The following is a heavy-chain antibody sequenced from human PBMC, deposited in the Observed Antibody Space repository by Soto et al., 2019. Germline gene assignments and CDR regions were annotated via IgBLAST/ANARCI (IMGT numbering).Heavy chain of an antibody. CDR2: IKPDGSEK. D-gene: IGHD3-22*01. V-gene: IGHV3-7*04. CDR1: GGSISSGGYS. CDR3: ARGDYYDTSGPFSDAFDI. Sequence: ETLSLTCAVSGGSISSGGYSWSWVRQAPGKGLEWVANIKPDGSEKWHVDSVKGRFTISRDNAKNSLYLEMNSLIAEVTAVFYCARGDYYDTSGPFSDAFDIWGQGTMVTVSS. J-gene: IGHJ3*02.